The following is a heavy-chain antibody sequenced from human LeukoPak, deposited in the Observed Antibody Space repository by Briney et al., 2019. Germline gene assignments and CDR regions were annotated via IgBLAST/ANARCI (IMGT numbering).Heavy chain of an antibody. V-gene: IGHV1-2*02. CDR2: INPDSGVT. CDR3: ARDGTFDI. Sequence: ASVKVSCKASGYTFTDYYMHWVRPAPGQGLEWMGWINPDSGVTNYPQKFQGRVTMTRDTSSSTAYMELIRLRSDDTAVYYCARDGTFDIWGQGTMVTVSS. J-gene: IGHJ3*02. CDR1: GYTFTDYY. D-gene: IGHD2-15*01.